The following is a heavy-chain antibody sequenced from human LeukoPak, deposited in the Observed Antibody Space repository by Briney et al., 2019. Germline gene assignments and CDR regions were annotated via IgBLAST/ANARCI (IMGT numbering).Heavy chain of an antibody. Sequence: SETLPLTCAVYGGFFSGYYWSWIRQPPGKGLEWIGEINHSGSTNYNPSLKSRVTISVDTSKNQFSLKLSSVTAADTAVYYCARERRPTYYDFWSGYYIWGQGTLVTVSS. CDR1: GGFFSGYY. CDR3: ARERRPTYYDFWSGYYI. CDR2: INHSGST. J-gene: IGHJ4*02. D-gene: IGHD3-3*01. V-gene: IGHV4-34*01.